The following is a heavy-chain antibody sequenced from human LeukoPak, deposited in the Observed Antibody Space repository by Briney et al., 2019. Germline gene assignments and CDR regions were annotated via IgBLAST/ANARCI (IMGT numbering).Heavy chain of an antibody. D-gene: IGHD3-9*01. CDR3: ARDLRYFDWLSHDAFDI. CDR2: INPNSGGT. V-gene: IGHV1-2*02. Sequence: ASVKVSCKASGYTFINHWMHWVRQAPGQGLEWMGWINPNSGGTNYAQKFQGRVTMTRDTSISTAYMELSRLRSDDTAVYYCARDLRYFDWLSHDAFDIWGQGTMVTVSS. J-gene: IGHJ3*02. CDR1: GYTFINHW.